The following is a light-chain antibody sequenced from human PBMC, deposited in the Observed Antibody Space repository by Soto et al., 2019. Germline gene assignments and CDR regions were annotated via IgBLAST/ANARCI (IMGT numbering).Light chain of an antibody. V-gene: IGKV3-15*01. CDR3: QQYNKWRT. CDR2: GAS. CDR1: ESVRSN. Sequence: EIVMTQSQATLSVSPGERATLSCRESESVRSNLAWYQQKPGQAPRLLIYGASTRDTGIPARISGSGSGTEFTLTISSLQSEDFAVYYCQQYNKWRTFGQGTKVEVK. J-gene: IGKJ1*01.